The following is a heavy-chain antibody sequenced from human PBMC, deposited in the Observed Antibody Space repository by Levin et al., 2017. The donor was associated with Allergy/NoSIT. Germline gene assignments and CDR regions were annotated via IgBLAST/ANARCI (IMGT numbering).Heavy chain of an antibody. J-gene: IGHJ6*02. D-gene: IGHD3-10*01. V-gene: IGHV1-69*06. CDR3: AKSLYGAGSYELDDYYYYGMDV. CDR1: GGSLNNFA. CDR2: VIPIFDAT. Sequence: SVKVSCKASGGSLNNFAINWVRQAPGQGLEWVGGVIPIFDATTYARRFQGRVIITVDKSTSTTYMELSRLRSDDTAVYYCAKSLYGAGSYELDDYYYYGMDVWGPGTTVTVSS.